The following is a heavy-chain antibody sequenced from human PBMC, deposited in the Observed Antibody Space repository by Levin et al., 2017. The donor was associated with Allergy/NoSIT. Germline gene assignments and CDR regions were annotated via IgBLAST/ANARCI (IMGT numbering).Heavy chain of an antibody. CDR1: GFTFSNFG. J-gene: IGHJ4*02. CDR2: IWYDGSNK. CDR3: ARDRYSAVAGIDWTHPLDY. D-gene: IGHD6-19*01. V-gene: IGHV3-33*01. Sequence: GESLKISCAASGFTFSNFGIHWVRQAPGKGLEWVSAIWYDGSNKYYRDSVKGRFTISRDNSKNTLYLQIDSLRVEDTAVYYCARDRYSAVAGIDWTHPLDYWGQGTLVTVSS.